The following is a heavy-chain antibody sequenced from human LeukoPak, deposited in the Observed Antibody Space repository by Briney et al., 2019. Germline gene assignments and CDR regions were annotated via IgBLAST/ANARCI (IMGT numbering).Heavy chain of an antibody. CDR3: ARSTGSFEY. J-gene: IGHJ4*02. Sequence: SETLSLTCTVSGGSMTIDNYYWSWIRQPAGKGLEWIGRIYTSGSTNYNPSLKSRVTISVDTSKNQFSLKLSSVTAADTAVYYCARSTGSFEYWGQGTLVTVSS. D-gene: IGHD3-10*01. V-gene: IGHV4-61*02. CDR1: GGSMTIDNYY. CDR2: IYTSGST.